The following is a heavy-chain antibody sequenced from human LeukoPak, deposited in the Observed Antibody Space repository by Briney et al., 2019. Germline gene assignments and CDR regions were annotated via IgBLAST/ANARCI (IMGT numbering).Heavy chain of an antibody. V-gene: IGHV1-69-2*01. J-gene: IGHJ3*02. CDR3: ATAAYNAFDI. Sequence: ASVKVSCKVSGYTFTDYYMHWVQQGPGKGLEWMGLVDPEDGETIYAEKFQGRVTITADTSTDTAYMELSSLRSEDTAVYYCATAAYNAFDIWGQGTMVTVSS. CDR2: VDPEDGET. CDR1: GYTFTDYY. D-gene: IGHD2-2*01.